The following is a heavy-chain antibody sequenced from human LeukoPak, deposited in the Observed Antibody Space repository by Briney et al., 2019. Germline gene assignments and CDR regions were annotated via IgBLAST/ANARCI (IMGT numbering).Heavy chain of an antibody. CDR3: AKDTTTVTSQGDY. CDR2: ISSSGSTI. J-gene: IGHJ4*02. Sequence: GGSLRLSCAASGFTFSDYFMTWIRQAPGKGLEWVSYISSSGSTIYYADSVKGRFTISRDNSNNTLYLQMNSLRAEDTAVYYCAKDTTTVTSQGDYWGQGTLVTVSS. V-gene: IGHV3-11*04. CDR1: GFTFSDYF. D-gene: IGHD4-17*01.